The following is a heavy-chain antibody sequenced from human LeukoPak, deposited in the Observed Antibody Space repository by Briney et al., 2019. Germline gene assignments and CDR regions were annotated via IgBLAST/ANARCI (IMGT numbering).Heavy chain of an antibody. CDR3: ARESGKFDY. Sequence: VGSLRLSCVASGLPIADFAMHWVRQAPGKGLEWVSLISGDGVSTFYADSVKGRFSISRDNSKNSLSLEMNSLRTEDTAMYYCARESGKFDYWGQGTLVAVSS. CDR2: ISGDGVST. J-gene: IGHJ4*02. V-gene: IGHV3-43*02. CDR1: GLPIADFA.